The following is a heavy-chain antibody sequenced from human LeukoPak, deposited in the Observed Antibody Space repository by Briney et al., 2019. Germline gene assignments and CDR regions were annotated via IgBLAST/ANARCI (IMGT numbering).Heavy chain of an antibody. CDR3: ARVAMAGHGEDY. Sequence: GGSLRLSCAASGFTFSNYWMSWVRQAPGKGLECVANIEQDGSEKYYVDSVKGRFTISRDNTKNSLYLHMNSLRAEDTAVYYCARVAMAGHGEDYWGQGTLVTVSS. V-gene: IGHV3-7*03. D-gene: IGHD6-19*01. J-gene: IGHJ4*02. CDR2: IEQDGSEK. CDR1: GFTFSNYW.